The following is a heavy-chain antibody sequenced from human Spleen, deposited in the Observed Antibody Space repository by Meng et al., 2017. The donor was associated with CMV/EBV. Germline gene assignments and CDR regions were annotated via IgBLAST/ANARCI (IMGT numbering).Heavy chain of an antibody. J-gene: IGHJ5*02. V-gene: IGHV3-30*02. CDR2: IRYDGSNK. CDR1: GFTFSSYG. D-gene: IGHD2-2*01. CDR3: ARDQTTYCSSTSCYSGP. Sequence: GGSLRLSCAASGFTFSSYGMHWVRQAPGKGLEWVAFIRYDGSNKYYADSVKGRFTISRDNSKNTLFLQTNSLRADDTAVYYCARDQTTYCSSTSCYSGPWGQGTLVTVSS.